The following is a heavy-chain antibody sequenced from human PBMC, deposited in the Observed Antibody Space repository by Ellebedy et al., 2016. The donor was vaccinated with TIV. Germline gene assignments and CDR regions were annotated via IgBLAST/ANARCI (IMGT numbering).Heavy chain of an antibody. Sequence: ASVKVSCKASGYTFTSYYMHWVRQAPGQGLEWMGGIIPASGTTNYAQKFQGRVTLTADELTTTAYMELSSLRSEDTAVYYCARGGGDSPYNWFDPWGQGTLVTVSS. J-gene: IGHJ5*02. V-gene: IGHV1-69*13. CDR1: GYTFTSYY. D-gene: IGHD2-21*02. CDR3: ARGGGDSPYNWFDP. CDR2: IIPASGTT.